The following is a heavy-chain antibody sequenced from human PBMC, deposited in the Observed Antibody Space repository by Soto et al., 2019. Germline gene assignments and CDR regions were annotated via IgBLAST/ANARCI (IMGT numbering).Heavy chain of an antibody. D-gene: IGHD6-13*01. CDR2: VYYTGST. J-gene: IGHJ4*02. CDR1: GGSISNYY. CDR3: ARAYSNSWIDF. V-gene: IGHV4-59*01. Sequence: SETLSLTCTVSGGSISNYYWSWIRQPPGKGLEWIGYVYYTGSTNSNPSLKSRVTMSVDTSKNQVSLKLTSVTAADTAVYYCARAYSNSWIDFWGQGTLVPSPQ.